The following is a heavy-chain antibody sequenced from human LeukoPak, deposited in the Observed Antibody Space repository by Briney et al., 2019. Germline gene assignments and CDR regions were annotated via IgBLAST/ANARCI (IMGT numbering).Heavy chain of an antibody. J-gene: IGHJ3*02. CDR3: ARDTSIAARRLAFDI. V-gene: IGHV1-2*02. CDR2: INPNSGGT. CDR1: GYTFTGYY. Sequence: ASVKVSCKASGYTFTGYYMHWVRQAPGQGLEWMGWINPNSGGTNYAQKFQGRVTMTRDTSISTAYMELSRLRSDDTAVYYCARDTSIAARRLAFDIWGQGTMVTVSS. D-gene: IGHD6-6*01.